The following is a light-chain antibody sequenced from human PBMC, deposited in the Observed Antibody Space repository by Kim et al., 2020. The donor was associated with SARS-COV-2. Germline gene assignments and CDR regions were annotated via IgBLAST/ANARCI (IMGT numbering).Light chain of an antibody. V-gene: IGKV1-39*01. Sequence: DIQLTQSPSSLSASVGDRVTITCRASQSISSYLNWYQQKPGKAPKLLIYAASNLQTGVPSRFSGSGSGTDFTLTISRLHPEDSATYYCQQSSTTPPYTLGKGTKLEI. CDR1: QSISSY. J-gene: IGKJ2*01. CDR3: QQSSTTPPYT. CDR2: AAS.